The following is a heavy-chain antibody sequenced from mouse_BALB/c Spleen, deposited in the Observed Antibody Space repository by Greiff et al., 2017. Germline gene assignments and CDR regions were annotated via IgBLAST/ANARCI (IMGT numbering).Heavy chain of an antibody. D-gene: IGHD1-1*01. CDR1: GFAFSSYD. V-gene: IGHV5-12-1*01. Sequence: EVMLVESGGGLVKPGGSLKLSCAASGFAFSSYDMSWVRQTPEKRLEWVAYISSGGGSTYYPDTVKGRFTISRDNAKNTLYLQMSSLKSEDTAMYYCARQGVYYYGSSSDYWGQGTTLTVSS. CDR3: ARQGVYYYGSSSDY. J-gene: IGHJ2*01. CDR2: ISSGGGST.